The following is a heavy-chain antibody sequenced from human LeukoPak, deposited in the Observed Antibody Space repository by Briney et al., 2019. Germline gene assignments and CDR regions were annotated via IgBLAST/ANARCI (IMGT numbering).Heavy chain of an antibody. D-gene: IGHD3-10*01. Sequence: ASVKVSCKASGYTFTSYAMHWVRQAPGQRLEWMGWINAGNGNTKYSQEFQGRVTITRDTSASTAYMELSSLRSEDMAVYYCARGARFRSYGSGTYYTSLPFDPWGQGTLVTVSS. V-gene: IGHV1-3*03. CDR3: ARGARFRSYGSGTYYTSLPFDP. J-gene: IGHJ5*02. CDR1: GYTFTSYA. CDR2: INAGNGNT.